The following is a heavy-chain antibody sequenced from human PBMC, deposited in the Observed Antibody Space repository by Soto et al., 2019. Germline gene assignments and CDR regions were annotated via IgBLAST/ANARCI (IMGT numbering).Heavy chain of an antibody. V-gene: IGHV4-31*03. J-gene: IGHJ5*02. D-gene: IGHD5-18*01. Sequence: SETLSLTCTVSGGSISSGGYYWSWIRQHPGKGLEWIGYIYYSGSTYYNPSLKSRVTISVDTSKNQFSLKLSSVTAADTAVYYCARGGEDTAMVTQWFDPWGQGTLVTVSS. CDR2: IYYSGST. CDR1: GGSISSGGYY. CDR3: ARGGEDTAMVTQWFDP.